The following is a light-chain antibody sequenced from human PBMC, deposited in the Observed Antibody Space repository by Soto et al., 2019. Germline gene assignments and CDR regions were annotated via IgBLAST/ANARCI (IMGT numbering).Light chain of an antibody. CDR1: QSVSSY. J-gene: IGKJ2*01. Sequence: EIVLTQSPATLSLSPGERATLSCRASQSVSSYLAWYQQKPGQAPRLLIYDASNRATGIPARFSGSGSGTDFTFTNSSLEPEDFAVYYCQQRSNWAPGYTFGQGTKLEIK. CDR3: QQRSNWAPGYT. V-gene: IGKV3-11*01. CDR2: DAS.